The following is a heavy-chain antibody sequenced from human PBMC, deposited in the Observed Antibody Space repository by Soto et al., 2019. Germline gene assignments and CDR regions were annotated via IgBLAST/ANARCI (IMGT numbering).Heavy chain of an antibody. J-gene: IGHJ5*02. D-gene: IGHD6-13*01. CDR1: GYTFTSYY. CDR3: ASDLYPYSSSWYNWFDP. V-gene: IGHV1-46*01. Sequence: ASVKVSCKASGYTFTSYYMHWVRQAPGQGLEWMGIINPSGGSTSYAQKFQGRVTMTMDTSTSTVYMELSSLRSEDTAVYYCASDLYPYSSSWYNWFDPWGQGTLVTVSS. CDR2: INPSGGST.